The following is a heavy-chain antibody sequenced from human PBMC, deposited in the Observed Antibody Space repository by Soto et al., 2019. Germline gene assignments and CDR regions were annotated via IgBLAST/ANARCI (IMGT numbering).Heavy chain of an antibody. V-gene: IGHV3-48*01. CDR3: ASGSNGLCCSFDY. D-gene: IGHD2-8*01. Sequence: EVQLVESGGGLVQPGGSLRLSCAASGFTFSSYSMNWVRQAPGKGLEWVSYISSSSSTVYYADSVKGRFTVSRDNAKNSLYLQMNSLRAGDTALYYCASGSNGLCCSFDYWGQGTLVTVSS. CDR1: GFTFSSYS. J-gene: IGHJ4*02. CDR2: ISSSSSTV.